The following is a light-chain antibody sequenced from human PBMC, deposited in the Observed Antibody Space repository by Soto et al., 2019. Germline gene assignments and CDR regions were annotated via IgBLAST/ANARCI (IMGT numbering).Light chain of an antibody. CDR1: QNIDKY. CDR2: SAS. J-gene: IGKJ1*01. V-gene: IGKV1-39*01. CDR3: QQTYSNSVT. Sequence: DIRMTQSPASLSASVGDRVTVTCRASQNIDKYLHWYQQKPGKAPNLLIFSASILQSGVPSRFIGSGSGTEFTLTISGLQPEDLATYYCQQTYSNSVTFGQGTRWIP.